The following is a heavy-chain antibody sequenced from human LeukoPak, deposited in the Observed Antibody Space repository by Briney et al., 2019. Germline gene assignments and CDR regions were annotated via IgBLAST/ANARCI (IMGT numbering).Heavy chain of an antibody. V-gene: IGHV3-30-3*01. CDR3: ARSDIVTQPNFFLPGPGDS. D-gene: IGHD2-15*01. J-gene: IGHJ4*02. CDR1: RFTFSSYT. Sequence: PGGSLRLSCAASRFTFSSYTMHWVRQAPGKGLEWVAVISYDGDKKYYADSVKGRFTISRDNSKNTLYLQMNSLRHEDTAVYHCARSDIVTQPNFFLPGPGDSWGQGTLVIVSS. CDR2: ISYDGDKK.